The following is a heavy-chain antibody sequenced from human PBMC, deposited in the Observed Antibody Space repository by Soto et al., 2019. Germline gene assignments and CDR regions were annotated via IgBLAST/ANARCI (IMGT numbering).Heavy chain of an antibody. Sequence: GGSLILSCAASGFTFSINAMTWVRQAPGKGLEWVSSITGSGGSTYYADSVKGRFTISRDNSKNTLYLQLNSLRAEDTAVYSCAKVLPYGDYASGLGLDYWGQGTLVTVSS. J-gene: IGHJ4*02. V-gene: IGHV3-23*01. CDR3: AKVLPYGDYASGLGLDY. CDR1: GFTFSINA. CDR2: ITGSGGST. D-gene: IGHD4-17*01.